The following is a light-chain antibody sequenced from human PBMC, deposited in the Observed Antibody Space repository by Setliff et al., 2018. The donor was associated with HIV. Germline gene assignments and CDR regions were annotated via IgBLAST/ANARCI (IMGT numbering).Light chain of an antibody. CDR1: SSDIGDYES. V-gene: IGLV2-23*02. CDR3: SSYAGSDTWI. J-gene: IGLJ2*01. CDR2: DVT. Sequence: QSALTQPASVSGSPGQSITISCTGSSSDIGDYESVSWYQQHPGEVPKLMIYDVTKRPSGVSNRFSASTSGNTASLTISGLQAEDEAHYYCSSYAGSDTWIFGGGTKVTVL.